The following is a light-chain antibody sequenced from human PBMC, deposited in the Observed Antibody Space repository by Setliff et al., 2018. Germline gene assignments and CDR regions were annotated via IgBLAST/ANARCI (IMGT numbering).Light chain of an antibody. CDR2: YDS. CDR3: QVWDSGSEHDV. CDR1: NIGGKS. Sequence: SYELTQPPSVPVAPGKTARITCGGNNIGGKSVNWYQQKPGQAPVLVIYYDSDRPSGIPERFFGSNSGNTATLTISRVEAGDEADYYCQVWDSGSEHDVFGTGTKSPS. J-gene: IGLJ1*01. V-gene: IGLV3-21*04.